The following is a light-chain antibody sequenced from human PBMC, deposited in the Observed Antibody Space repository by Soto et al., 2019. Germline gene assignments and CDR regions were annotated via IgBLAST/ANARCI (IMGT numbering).Light chain of an antibody. Sequence: ETVLTQSPATLSLSPGERATLSCRASQSVSSHLAWYQLKPGQAPRLLIYDASNRATGIPARFSGSGSGTDFTLTISSLEPEDFAVYYCQQRSYWPPTFGQGTKVDI. CDR2: DAS. J-gene: IGKJ1*01. CDR1: QSVSSH. V-gene: IGKV3-11*01. CDR3: QQRSYWPPT.